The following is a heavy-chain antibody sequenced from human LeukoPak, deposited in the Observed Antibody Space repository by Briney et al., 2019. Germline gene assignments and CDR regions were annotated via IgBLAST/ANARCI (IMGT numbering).Heavy chain of an antibody. CDR3: AKDRIVTTKNYYYMDV. CDR2: IKQDGSRT. CDR1: GFTFSNYW. Sequence: GGSLRLSCVDSGFTFSNYWMSWVRQAPGKGLEWVANIKQDGSRTYYVDSVKGRFTISRDNAKNTLYLQMNSLRAEDTAVYYCAKDRIVTTKNYYYMDVWGKGTTVTVSS. J-gene: IGHJ6*03. V-gene: IGHV3-7*01. D-gene: IGHD4-11*01.